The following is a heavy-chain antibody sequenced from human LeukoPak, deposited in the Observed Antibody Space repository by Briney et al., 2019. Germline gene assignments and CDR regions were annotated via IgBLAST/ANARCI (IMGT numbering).Heavy chain of an antibody. V-gene: IGHV4-4*02. CDR3: ARAGGYRGYMDV. D-gene: IGHD1-1*01. CDR2: IYYSEST. J-gene: IGHJ6*03. Sequence: PSETLSLTCAVSGGSISSSNWWSWVRQPPGKGLEWIGEIYYSESTNYNPSLKSRVTISVDTPKNQLSLKLSSVTAADTAVYYCARAGGYRGYMDVWGKGTAVTISS. CDR1: GGSISSSNW.